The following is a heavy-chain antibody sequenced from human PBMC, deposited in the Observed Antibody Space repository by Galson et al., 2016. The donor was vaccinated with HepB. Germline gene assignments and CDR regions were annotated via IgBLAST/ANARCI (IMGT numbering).Heavy chain of an antibody. CDR3: AREADYDVSTGYFSSGWPLDH. Sequence: SLRLSCAASGFTFSDYAFHWVRQAPGKGLEWVAVVSFDGNTRYYGDPVKGRFSFSGDNSKNTLFLQMDSLRSEDTAVYFCAREADYDVSTGYFSSGWPLDHWGQGALVIVSS. J-gene: IGHJ4*02. D-gene: IGHD3-9*01. CDR2: VSFDGNTR. V-gene: IGHV3-30*04. CDR1: GFTFSDYA.